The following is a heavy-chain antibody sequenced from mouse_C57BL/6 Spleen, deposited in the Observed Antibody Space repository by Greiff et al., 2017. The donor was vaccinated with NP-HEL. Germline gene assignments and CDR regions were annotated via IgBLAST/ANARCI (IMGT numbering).Heavy chain of an antibody. CDR3: ARFSYYKAMDY. D-gene: IGHD2-12*01. CDR2: IYPGSGST. CDR1: GYTFTSYW. V-gene: IGHV1-55*01. J-gene: IGHJ4*01. Sequence: QVQLQQPGAELVKPGASVKMSCTASGYTFTSYWITWVKQRPGQGLEWIGDIYPGSGSTNYTEKFKSKSTLTVDTSSSTAYMQRSSLTSEDSAVYYCARFSYYKAMDYWGQGTSVTVAS.